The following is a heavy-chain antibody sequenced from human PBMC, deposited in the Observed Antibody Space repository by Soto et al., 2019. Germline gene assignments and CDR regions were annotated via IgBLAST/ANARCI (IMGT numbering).Heavy chain of an antibody. J-gene: IGHJ4*02. V-gene: IGHV1-69*06. CDR1: GGTFSSYA. D-gene: IGHD5-18*01. CDR3: ARGWSRYSYGVGWLGYFDY. Sequence: QVQLVQSGAEVKKPGSSVKVSCKASGGTFSSYAISWVRQAPGQGLEWMGGIIPIFGTANYAQKFQGRVTINADKSTSTAYMELSSLRSEDTAVYYCARGWSRYSYGVGWLGYFDYWGQGTLVTVSS. CDR2: IIPIFGTA.